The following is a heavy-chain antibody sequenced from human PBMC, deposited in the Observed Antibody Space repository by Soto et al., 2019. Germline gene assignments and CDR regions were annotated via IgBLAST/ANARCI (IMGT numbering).Heavy chain of an antibody. Sequence: GGSLRLSCAASGLDFSSEVMCWVRQAPGKGLEWVSSISGSGRTIYHADSMRGRFAISRDNSKNSLYLQLNNLRVDDTAVYYCAKRISRQIYGVAKGAFDVWGLGTMVTVSS. J-gene: IGHJ3*01. D-gene: IGHD3-3*01. CDR2: ISGSGRTI. V-gene: IGHV3-23*01. CDR3: AKRISRQIYGVAKGAFDV. CDR1: GLDFSSEV.